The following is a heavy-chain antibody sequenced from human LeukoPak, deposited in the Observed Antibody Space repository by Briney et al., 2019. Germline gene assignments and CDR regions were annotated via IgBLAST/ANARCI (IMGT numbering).Heavy chain of an antibody. V-gene: IGHV4-39*01. J-gene: IGHJ4*02. CDR2: IYFSGST. D-gene: IGHD1-26*01. CDR1: GDSINSSNYY. Sequence: SETLSLTCTVSGDSINSSNYYWGWIRQPPGKGLEWIGSIYFSGSTYYNPSLKSRVTVSEDTFQNQFSLRLNSVTAADTAVYYCARRRRGTKYYFDYWGQGTLVTVSS. CDR3: ARRRRGTKYYFDY.